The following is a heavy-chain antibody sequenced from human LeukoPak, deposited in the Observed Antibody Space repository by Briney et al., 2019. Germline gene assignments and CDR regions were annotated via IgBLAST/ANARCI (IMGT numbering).Heavy chain of an antibody. V-gene: IGHV3-66*01. CDR3: TRGQSYCGADCYSD. Sequence: GGSPRLSCAASGFSVSNYYMSWVRPPPGKGLEWVSVMYTGGGRYYGDSVKGRFTISRDNSKNTVFLQMNSLRVEDTALYYCTRGQSYCGADCYSDWGQGTLVTVSS. CDR2: MYTGGGR. CDR1: GFSVSNYY. D-gene: IGHD2-21*02. J-gene: IGHJ4*02.